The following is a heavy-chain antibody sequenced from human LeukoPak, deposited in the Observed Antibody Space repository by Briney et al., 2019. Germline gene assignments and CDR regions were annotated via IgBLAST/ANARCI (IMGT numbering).Heavy chain of an antibody. CDR2: INPSGGST. V-gene: IGHV1-46*01. J-gene: IGHJ4*02. CDR1: GYTFTSYY. Sequence: ASVKVSCKASGYTFTSYYMHWVRQAPGQGLEWMGIINPSGGSTSYAQKFQGRDTMTRDTSTSTVYMELSSLRSEDTAVYYCARDLYYYDSSGYSDYWGQGTLVTVSS. CDR3: ARDLYYYDSSGYSDY. D-gene: IGHD3-22*01.